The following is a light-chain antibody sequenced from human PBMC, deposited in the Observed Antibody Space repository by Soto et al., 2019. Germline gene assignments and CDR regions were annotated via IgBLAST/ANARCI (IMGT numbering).Light chain of an antibody. J-gene: IGLJ1*01. CDR1: SSDVGGYNS. CDR3: SSYAGNNNYV. CDR2: EVN. V-gene: IGLV2-8*01. Sequence: QSALTQPPSASGSPGQSVAISCTGTSSDVGGYNSVSWYQHHPGKAPKLIIYEVNKRPSGVPDRFSGSKSANTASLTVSGLQAEDEADYYCSSYAGNNNYVFGTGTKLTVL.